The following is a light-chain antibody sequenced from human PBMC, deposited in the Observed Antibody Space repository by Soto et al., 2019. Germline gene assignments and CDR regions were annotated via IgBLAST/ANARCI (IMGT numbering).Light chain of an antibody. CDR3: QQYYSYPPT. V-gene: IGKV1-8*01. CDR1: QGISSY. Sequence: AIRMTQSPSSFSASTGDRVTITCRASQGISSYLAWYQQKPGKAPKLLIYAASTLQSGVPSRFSGSGSGTDFTLTISCLQSEDFATYYCQQYYSYPPTSGQGTKV. J-gene: IGKJ1*01. CDR2: AAS.